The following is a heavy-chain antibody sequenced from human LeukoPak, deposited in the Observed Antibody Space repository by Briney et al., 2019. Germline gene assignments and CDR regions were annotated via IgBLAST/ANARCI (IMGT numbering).Heavy chain of an antibody. CDR2: IYTSGST. CDR1: GGSISSGSYY. J-gene: IGHJ4*02. V-gene: IGHV4-61*02. CDR3: ARGEVIAAAGTNYFDY. Sequence: PSETLSLTCTVSGGSISSGSYYWSWIRQPAGKGLEWIGRIYTSGSTNYNPSLKSRVTISVDTSKNQFSLKLSSVTAADTAVYYCARGEVIAAAGTNYFDYWGQGTLVTVSS. D-gene: IGHD6-13*01.